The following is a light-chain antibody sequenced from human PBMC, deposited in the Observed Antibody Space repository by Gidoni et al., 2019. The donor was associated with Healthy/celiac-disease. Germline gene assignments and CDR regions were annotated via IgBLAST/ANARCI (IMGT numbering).Light chain of an antibody. V-gene: IGKV1-33*01. Sequence: DIQMTQSPSSLSASVGDRVTITCQASQDISNYLNWYQQKPGKAPKLLIYDASNLETGVPSRFSGSGSGTDFTFTISSLQPEDIATYYCQQYDNLPPLTFXGXTEVEIK. J-gene: IGKJ4*01. CDR2: DAS. CDR3: QQYDNLPPLT. CDR1: QDISNY.